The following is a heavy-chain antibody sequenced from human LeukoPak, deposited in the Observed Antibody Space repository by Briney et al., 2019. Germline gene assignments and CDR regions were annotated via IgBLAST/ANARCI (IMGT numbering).Heavy chain of an antibody. J-gene: IGHJ4*02. CDR3: ARDPYYYDSSGYFDY. CDR2: ISGSGGKT. CDR1: GFTFSTHA. V-gene: IGHV3-23*01. Sequence: GGSLRLSCAASGFTFSTHAMTWVRQAPGKGLEWVSGISGSGGKTYYADSVKGRFTISRDNSKNTLYLQMNSLRAEDTAVYYCARDPYYYDSSGYFDYWGQGTLVTVSS. D-gene: IGHD3-22*01.